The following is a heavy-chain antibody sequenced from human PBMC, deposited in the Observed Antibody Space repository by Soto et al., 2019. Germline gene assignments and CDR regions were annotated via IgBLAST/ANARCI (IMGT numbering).Heavy chain of an antibody. D-gene: IGHD6-13*01. CDR3: ARDPAAAGYFDL. CDR1: GGSISGGNW. Sequence: SETLSLTCAVSGGSISGGNWWAWVRQPPGKGLEWIGEISHTGSTNYNPSLKSQVTMSLDMSNNHFSLKLTSVTAADTAVYFCARDPAAAGYFDLWGQGTLVTVSS. J-gene: IGHJ4*02. V-gene: IGHV4-4*02. CDR2: ISHTGST.